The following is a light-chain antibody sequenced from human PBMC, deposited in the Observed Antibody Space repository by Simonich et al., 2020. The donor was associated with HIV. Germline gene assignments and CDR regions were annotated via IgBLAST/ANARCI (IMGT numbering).Light chain of an antibody. J-gene: IGKJ2*01. CDR2: GAS. CDR1: QSVLYSSNNKNY. Sequence: DIVMTQSPDSLAVSLGGRATINCKSSQSVLYSSNNKNYLVWYQQKPGQPPKLLIYGASTRESGVPDRFSGSGSGTDFTLTISSLQAEDVAVYYCQQYYSTPPYTFGQGTKLEIK. V-gene: IGKV4-1*01. CDR3: QQYYSTPPYT.